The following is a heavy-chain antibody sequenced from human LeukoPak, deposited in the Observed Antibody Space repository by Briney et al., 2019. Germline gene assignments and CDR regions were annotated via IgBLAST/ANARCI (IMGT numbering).Heavy chain of an antibody. V-gene: IGHV3-48*03. CDR1: GFTFSSYE. Sequence: GGSLRLSCAASGFTFSSYEMNWVRQAPGKGLEWVSYISSSGSTIYYADSVKGRFTISRDNAKNSLYLQMNSLRAEDTAVYYCARDRGGGYSYGAVDYWGHGTLVTVSS. D-gene: IGHD5-18*01. J-gene: IGHJ4*01. CDR3: ARDRGGGYSYGAVDY. CDR2: ISSSGSTI.